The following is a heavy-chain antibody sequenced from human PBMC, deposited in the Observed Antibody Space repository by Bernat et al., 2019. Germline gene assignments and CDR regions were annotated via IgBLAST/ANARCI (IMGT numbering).Heavy chain of an antibody. CDR1: GFTFSSYS. J-gene: IGHJ4*02. D-gene: IGHD4-17*01. CDR2: ISSSSSSYI. CDR3: ARSPSSYGDSS. V-gene: IGHV3-21*01. Sequence: EVQLVESGGGLVKPGGSLRLSCAASGFTFSSYSMNWVRKAPGKGLEWVSSISSSSSSYIYYADSVKGRFTISRDNAKNSLYLQMNSLRAEDTAVYYCARSPSSYGDSSWGQGTLVTVSS.